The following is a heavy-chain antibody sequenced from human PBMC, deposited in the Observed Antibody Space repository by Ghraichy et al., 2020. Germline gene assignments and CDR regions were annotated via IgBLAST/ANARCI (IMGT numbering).Heavy chain of an antibody. CDR1: GGSFSGYY. Sequence: SQTLSLTCAVFGGSFSGYYWNWIRQPPGKGLEWIGEINHSGSTNYKPSLKSRVTILVDTSKNQFSLKLTSVTAADTAVYYCARGIAALDYAMDVWGQGTTVTVSS. D-gene: IGHD6-6*01. J-gene: IGHJ6*02. V-gene: IGHV4-34*01. CDR3: ARGIAALDYAMDV. CDR2: INHSGST.